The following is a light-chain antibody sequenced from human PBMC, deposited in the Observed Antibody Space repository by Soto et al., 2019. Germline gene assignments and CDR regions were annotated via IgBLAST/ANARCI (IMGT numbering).Light chain of an antibody. V-gene: IGKV1-6*01. Sequence: AIQMTQSPSSLTASVGDSVTITCRASQGISDDLGWYQQQPGKAPKLLIYAASSLERGVPSRFSASGSGTDFTLTNTSLHPEDSATYYCQQDFMYPLTFGGGTKVEIK. CDR2: AAS. CDR3: QQDFMYPLT. CDR1: QGISDD. J-gene: IGKJ4*01.